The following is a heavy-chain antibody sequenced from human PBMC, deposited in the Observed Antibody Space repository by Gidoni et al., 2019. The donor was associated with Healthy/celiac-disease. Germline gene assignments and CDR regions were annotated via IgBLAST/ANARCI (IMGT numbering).Heavy chain of an antibody. CDR2: INHSGST. CDR1: GGSFSGDY. CDR3: ARRGTPGWFDP. D-gene: IGHD1-1*01. Sequence: QVQLQQWGAGLLKPSETLSLTCAVYGGSFSGDYWSWIRQPPGKGLEWIGEINHSGSTNYNPSLKSRVTISVDTSKNQFSLKLSSVTAADTAVYYCARRGTPGWFDPWGQGTLVTVSS. J-gene: IGHJ5*02. V-gene: IGHV4-34*01.